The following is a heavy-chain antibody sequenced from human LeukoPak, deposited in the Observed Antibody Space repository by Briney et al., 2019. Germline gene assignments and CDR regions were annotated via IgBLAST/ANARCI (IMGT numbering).Heavy chain of an antibody. CDR3: ARARDNWFDP. J-gene: IGHJ5*02. V-gene: IGHV3-21*01. CDR2: ISSSSSYI. Sequence: PGGSLRLSCAASGFTFSSYSMNWGRQAPGNGLEWVSSISSSSSYIYYADSVKGRFTISRDNAKNSLYLQMNSLRAEDTAVYYCARARDNWFDPWGQGTLVTVSP. CDR1: GFTFSSYS.